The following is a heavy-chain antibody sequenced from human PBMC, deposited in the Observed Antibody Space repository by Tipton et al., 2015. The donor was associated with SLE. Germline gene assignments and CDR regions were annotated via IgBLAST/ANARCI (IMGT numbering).Heavy chain of an antibody. Sequence: LSLTCVASGFTFSSYAMHWVRQAPGKGLEWVGVISYDGSNKYYADSVKGRFTLSRDNSKNTLYLQMSSLRAEDTAVYYCARVLYTVTGDDYFDYWGQGTLVTVSS. CDR1: GFTFSSYA. CDR3: ARVLYTVTGDDYFDY. J-gene: IGHJ4*02. CDR2: ISYDGSNK. D-gene: IGHD4-17*01. V-gene: IGHV3-30*04.